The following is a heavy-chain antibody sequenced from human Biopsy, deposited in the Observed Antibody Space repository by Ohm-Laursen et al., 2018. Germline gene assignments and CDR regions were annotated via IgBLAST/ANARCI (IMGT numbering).Heavy chain of an antibody. Sequence: TQTLTLTFSFSGFSLTNGGLSVGWIRQSPGRALEWLGLIYGDDNKRYSPSLKSRLLITKDTSKNQVVLTLTNVDPVDTGTYYCAHRQKWTFDFWGQGTLVAVSS. CDR3: AHRQKWTFDF. V-gene: IGHV2-5*02. D-gene: IGHD1-26*01. J-gene: IGHJ4*02. CDR1: GFSLTNGGLS. CDR2: IYGDDNK.